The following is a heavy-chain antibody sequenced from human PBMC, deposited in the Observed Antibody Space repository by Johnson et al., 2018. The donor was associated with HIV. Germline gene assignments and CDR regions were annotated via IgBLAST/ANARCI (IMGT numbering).Heavy chain of an antibody. CDR2: ISGSGGST. D-gene: IGHD3/OR15-3a*01. V-gene: IGHV3-23*04. J-gene: IGHJ3*02. CDR1: GFTFNSYA. CDR3: AKGFFELDDAFDI. Sequence: VHLVESGGGLIQPGGSLRLSCAASGFTFNSYAMSWVRQGPGKGLEWVAAISGSGGSTYYADSVKGRFTISRDNSRNTLYLQMKSLRAEDTAVYYCAKGFFELDDAFDIWGQGTMVTVSS.